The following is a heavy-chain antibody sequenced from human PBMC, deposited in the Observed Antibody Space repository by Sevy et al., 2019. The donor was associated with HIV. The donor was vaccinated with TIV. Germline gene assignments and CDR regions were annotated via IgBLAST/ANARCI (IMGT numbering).Heavy chain of an antibody. D-gene: IGHD3-22*01. Sequence: GGSVRLSCAASGFTFSSYAMSWVRQAPGKGLEWVSAISGSGGSTYYADSVKGRFTISRDNSKNTLYLQMNSLRAEDTAVYYCAKLFYYYDCSGPFDYWGQGTLVTVSS. J-gene: IGHJ4*02. CDR2: ISGSGGST. CDR1: GFTFSSYA. V-gene: IGHV3-23*01. CDR3: AKLFYYYDCSGPFDY.